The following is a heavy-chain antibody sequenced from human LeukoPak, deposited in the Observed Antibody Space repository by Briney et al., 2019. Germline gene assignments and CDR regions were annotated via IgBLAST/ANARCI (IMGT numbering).Heavy chain of an antibody. D-gene: IGHD6-13*01. CDR2: ISYDGSNK. CDR1: GFTFSSYA. J-gene: IGHJ4*02. CDR3: ARDRQQLGIFDY. V-gene: IGHV3-30*04. Sequence: PGGSLRLSCAASGFTFSSYARHWVRQAPGKGLEWVAVISYDGSNKYYADSVKGRFTISRDNSKNTLYLQMNSLRAEDTAVYYCARDRQQLGIFDYWGQGTLVTVSS.